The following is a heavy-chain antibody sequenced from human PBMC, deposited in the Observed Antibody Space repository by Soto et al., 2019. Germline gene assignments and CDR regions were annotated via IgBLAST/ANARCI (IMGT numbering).Heavy chain of an antibody. V-gene: IGHV4-39*01. J-gene: IGHJ2*01. D-gene: IGHD6-19*01. CDR2: IYYSGST. Sequence: QLQLQESGPGLVKPSETLSLTCTVSGGSISSSSYYWGWIRQPPGKGLEWIGSIYYSGSTYYNPSLKSRVTISVDTSKNQFSLELSSVTAADTAVYYCARLVFGSRGWYWYFDLWGRGTLVTVSS. CDR3: ARLVFGSRGWYWYFDL. CDR1: GGSISSSSYY.